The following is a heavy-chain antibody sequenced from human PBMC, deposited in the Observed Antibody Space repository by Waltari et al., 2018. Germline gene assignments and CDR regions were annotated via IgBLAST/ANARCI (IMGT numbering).Heavy chain of an antibody. CDR2: INPNSGGS. D-gene: IGHD2-15*01. V-gene: IGHV1-2*06. CDR1: GYTFTGYY. J-gene: IGHJ4*02. CDR3: ARAAYGIVVVVAATPPDY. Sequence: QVQLVQSGAEVKKPGASVKVSCKASGYTFTGYYMHWVRPAPGHGLEWMGRINPNSGGSNYAQKFQGRVTMTRDTSISTAYMELSRLRSDDTAVYYCARAAYGIVVVVAATPPDYWGQGTLVTVSS.